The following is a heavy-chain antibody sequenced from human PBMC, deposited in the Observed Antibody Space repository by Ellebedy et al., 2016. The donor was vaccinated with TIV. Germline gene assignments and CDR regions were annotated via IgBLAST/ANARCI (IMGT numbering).Heavy chain of an antibody. V-gene: IGHV4-31*03. CDR3: ARLPAANAPFDY. D-gene: IGHD2-2*01. Sequence: LRLXXTVSGGSISSGGYYWSWIRQHPGKGLEWIGYIYYSGSTYYNPSLKSRVTISVDTSKNQFSLKLSSVTAADTAVYYCARLPAANAPFDYWGQGTLVTVSS. CDR1: GGSISSGGYY. J-gene: IGHJ4*02. CDR2: IYYSGST.